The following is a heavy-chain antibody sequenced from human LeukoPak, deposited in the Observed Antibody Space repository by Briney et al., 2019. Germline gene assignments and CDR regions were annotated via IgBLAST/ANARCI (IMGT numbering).Heavy chain of an antibody. Sequence: GGSLRLSCAASGFTFSSYGMHWVRQAPGKGLEWVAFIRYDGSNKYYADSVKGRFTISRDNSKNTLYLQMNSLRAEDTAVYYCAKAYRGMIVVVIPYYFDYWGQGTLVTVSS. J-gene: IGHJ4*02. D-gene: IGHD3-22*01. CDR1: GFTFSSYG. CDR2: IRYDGSNK. V-gene: IGHV3-30*02. CDR3: AKAYRGMIVVVIPYYFDY.